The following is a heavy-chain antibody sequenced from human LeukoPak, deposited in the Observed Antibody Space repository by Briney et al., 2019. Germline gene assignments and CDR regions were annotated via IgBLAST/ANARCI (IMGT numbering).Heavy chain of an antibody. V-gene: IGHV4-59*12. Sequence: SETLSLTCSVSGGSISNYYWSWVRQPPGKGLEWIGYIYYSGSTNYNPSLKSRVTISVDTSKNQFSLKLSFVTAADTAVYYCARTSGSYFYYYGMDVWGQGTTVTVSS. D-gene: IGHD1-26*01. J-gene: IGHJ6*02. CDR3: ARTSGSYFYYYGMDV. CDR1: GGSISNYY. CDR2: IYYSGST.